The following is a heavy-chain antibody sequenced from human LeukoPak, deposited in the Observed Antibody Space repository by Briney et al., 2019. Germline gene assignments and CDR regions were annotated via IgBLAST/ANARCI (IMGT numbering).Heavy chain of an antibody. V-gene: IGHV4-4*09. Sequence: PSETLSLTCTVSGDSISSYYWSWIRQPPGKGLEWIGFIYSSGSANYSSSLKSRVTMSVDMSKNQFSLKLRSVTAADTAVYYCARQGAVDIWGQGTMVIVSS. CDR1: GDSISSYY. CDR3: ARQGAVDI. CDR2: IYSSGSA. J-gene: IGHJ3*02.